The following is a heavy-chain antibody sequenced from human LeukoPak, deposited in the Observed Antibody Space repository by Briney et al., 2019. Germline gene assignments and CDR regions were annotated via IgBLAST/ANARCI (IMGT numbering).Heavy chain of an antibody. J-gene: IGHJ4*02. Sequence: GASVKVSCKASGYTFTSYGISWVRQAPGQGLEWMGWISAYNGNTNYAQKLQGRVTMTTDTSTSTAYMGLRSLRSDDTAVYYCARIDYGDYVLFAFGSVETGPIDYWGQGTLVTVSS. CDR1: GYTFTSYG. D-gene: IGHD4-17*01. CDR2: ISAYNGNT. CDR3: ARIDYGDYVLFAFGSVETGPIDY. V-gene: IGHV1-18*01.